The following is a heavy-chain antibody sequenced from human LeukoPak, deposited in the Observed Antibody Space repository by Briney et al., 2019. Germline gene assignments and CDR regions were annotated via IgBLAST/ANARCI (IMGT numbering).Heavy chain of an antibody. CDR1: GYTFNAYA. CDR3: ARVGDGASWPWEWFDP. V-gene: IGHV1-18*01. Sequence: ASVKVSCKASGYTFNAYAITWVRQAPGQGLEWMGWISAYNHNTNYAQNLQDRVTMTVDRSTTTAYMELRSLRFDDTAVYYCARVGDGASWPWEWFDPWGQGTLVTVSS. CDR2: ISAYNHNT. J-gene: IGHJ5*02. D-gene: IGHD4/OR15-4a*01.